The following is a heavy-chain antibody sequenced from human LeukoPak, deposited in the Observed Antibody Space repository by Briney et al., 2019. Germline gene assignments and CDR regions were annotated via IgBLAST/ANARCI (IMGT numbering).Heavy chain of an antibody. CDR1: GFTFSRYW. CDR2: INPDGSTT. J-gene: IGHJ5*02. Sequence: GGSLRLSCAASGFTFSRYWIHWVRQAPGKGLEWVSRINPDGSTTTYADSVKGRFTISRDNAKNTVYLQMNSLRAEDTALYHCVRVLGGSWDRFDPWGQGTLVTVSS. D-gene: IGHD2-15*01. V-gene: IGHV3-74*01. CDR3: VRVLGGSWDRFDP.